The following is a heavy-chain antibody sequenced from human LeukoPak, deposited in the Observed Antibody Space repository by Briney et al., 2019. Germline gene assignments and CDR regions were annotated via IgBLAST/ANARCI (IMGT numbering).Heavy chain of an antibody. CDR3: ARDLFDSSSTNWFDP. Sequence: GGSLRLSCAASGFTFSSYGMHWVRQAPGKGLEWVALIWYDGSNKYYADSVKGRFTISRDNSKNTLYLQMNSLRAEDTAVYYCARDLFDSSSTNWFDPWGQGTLVTASS. D-gene: IGHD6-13*01. CDR1: GFTFSSYG. J-gene: IGHJ5*02. V-gene: IGHV3-33*01. CDR2: IWYDGSNK.